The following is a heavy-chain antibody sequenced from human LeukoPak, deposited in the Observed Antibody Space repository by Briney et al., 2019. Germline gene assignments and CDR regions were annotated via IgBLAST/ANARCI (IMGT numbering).Heavy chain of an antibody. Sequence: SETLSLTCTVSGGSISSSSYYWGSIRQPPGRGLEWIGSIYTGGSPHYNPSLTSRVTMSVVTSKNQSAQKLTSVTAADTAVYYCARDSEEYYYGSGSWFDPWGQGTMVTVSS. D-gene: IGHD3-10*01. J-gene: IGHJ5*02. CDR2: IYTGGSP. CDR1: GGSISSSSYY. V-gene: IGHV4-39*06. CDR3: ARDSEEYYYGSGSWFDP.